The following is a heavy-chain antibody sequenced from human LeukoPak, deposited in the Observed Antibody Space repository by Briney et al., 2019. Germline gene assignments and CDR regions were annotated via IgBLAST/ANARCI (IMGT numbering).Heavy chain of an antibody. CDR3: ARDSNPNDGQVFYDAFDI. CDR1: GFTLSSYS. J-gene: IGHJ3*02. D-gene: IGHD5/OR15-5a*01. Sequence: PGGSLRLSCAASGFTLSSYSMNWVRQAPGKGLEWVSSISSSSSYIYYADSVKGRFTISRDNAKNSLWLQMNSLRAEDTAVYFCARDSNPNDGQVFYDAFDIWGQGTMVTVSS. CDR2: ISSSSSYI. V-gene: IGHV3-21*01.